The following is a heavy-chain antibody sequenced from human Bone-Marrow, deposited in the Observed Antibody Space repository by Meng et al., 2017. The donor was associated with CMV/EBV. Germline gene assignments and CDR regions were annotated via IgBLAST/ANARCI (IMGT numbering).Heavy chain of an antibody. CDR1: GGSISSSSYY. CDR2: IYYYGTT. Sequence: SETLSLTCTVSGGSISSSSYYWGWIRQPPGKGLEWIGSIYYYGTTYYNPSLKSRGTISVDTSKNKFSLNLNSVTAADTAVYYCARDRCTSAACYRGGDWFDPWGQGTLVTVSS. CDR3: ARDRCTSAACYRGGDWFDP. J-gene: IGHJ5*02. V-gene: IGHV4-39*07. D-gene: IGHD2-2*01.